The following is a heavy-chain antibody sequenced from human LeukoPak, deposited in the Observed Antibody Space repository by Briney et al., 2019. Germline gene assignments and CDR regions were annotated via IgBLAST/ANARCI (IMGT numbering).Heavy chain of an antibody. CDR1: GFTFSSHA. Sequence: GGSLRLSCAASGFTFSSHAMSWVRQAPEKGLEWVSSITNDNGDTFYADSVKGRFTISKDDSKNTLYLQMNSLRAEDTAVYYCAREGISRKMDLDYWGQGTLVTVSS. CDR3: AREGISRKMDLDY. J-gene: IGHJ4*02. V-gene: IGHV3-23*01. D-gene: IGHD2/OR15-2a*01. CDR2: ITNDNGDT.